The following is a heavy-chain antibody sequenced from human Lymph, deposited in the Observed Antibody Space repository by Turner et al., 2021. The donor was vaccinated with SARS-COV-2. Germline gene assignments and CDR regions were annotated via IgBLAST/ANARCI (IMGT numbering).Heavy chain of an antibody. D-gene: IGHD3-10*01. Sequence: HVQLVQSGAEVKKPGASVKVSCKASGYTFTGYYLHWVRQAPGQGLEWMGGINPSSGGTNYAQKLQGRITMTRDTSISTAYMGLSRLISDDTAVYYCARSRDLQSMVRGVDPFDYWGQGTLVTVSS. V-gene: IGHV1-2*02. CDR2: INPSSGGT. J-gene: IGHJ4*02. CDR1: GYTFTGYY. CDR3: ARSRDLQSMVRGVDPFDY.